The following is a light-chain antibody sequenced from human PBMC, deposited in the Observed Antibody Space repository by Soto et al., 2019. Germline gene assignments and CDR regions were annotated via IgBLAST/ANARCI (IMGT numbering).Light chain of an antibody. Sequence: QSALTQPASVSGSPGQSITISCTGTSSDVGGYNYVSWYQQHPGKAPKLMIYDVSNRPSGVSNRFSGSKSDNTASLTISGLQAEDEADYYCSSYTRSSTLVFGGGTQLTVL. CDR3: SSYTRSSTLV. CDR2: DVS. V-gene: IGLV2-14*01. CDR1: SSDVGGYNY. J-gene: IGLJ2*01.